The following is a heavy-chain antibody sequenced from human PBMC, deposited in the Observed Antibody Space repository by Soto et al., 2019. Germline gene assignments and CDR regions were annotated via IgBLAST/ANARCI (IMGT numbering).Heavy chain of an antibody. D-gene: IGHD6-13*01. J-gene: IGHJ4*02. V-gene: IGHV3-23*01. CDR2: ISGSGGST. CDR3: AKATKSYSSSWYGTNFDC. Sequence: GGSLRLSCAASGFTFSSYAMSWVRQAPGKGLEWVSAISGSGGSTYYADSVKGRFTISRDNSKNTLYLQMNSQRAEDTAVYYCAKATKSYSSSWYGTNFDCWGQGTLVTVSS. CDR1: GFTFSSYA.